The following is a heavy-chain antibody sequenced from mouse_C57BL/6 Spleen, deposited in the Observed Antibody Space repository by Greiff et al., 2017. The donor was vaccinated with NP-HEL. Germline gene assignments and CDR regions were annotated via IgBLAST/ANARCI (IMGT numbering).Heavy chain of an antibody. J-gene: IGHJ2*01. Sequence: QVQLQQSGAELVKPGASVKLSCKASGYTFTSYWMHWVKQRPGQGLEWIGMIHPNSGSTNYNEKFKSKATLTVDKSSSTAYMQLSSLTSEDSAVYYCARSLARALFDYWGQGTTLTVSS. CDR1: GYTFTSYW. D-gene: IGHD3-1*01. CDR2: IHPNSGST. V-gene: IGHV1-64*01. CDR3: ARSLARALFDY.